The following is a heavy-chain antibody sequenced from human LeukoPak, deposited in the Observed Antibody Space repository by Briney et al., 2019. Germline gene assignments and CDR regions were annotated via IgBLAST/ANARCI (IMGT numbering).Heavy chain of an antibody. CDR3: ARVRYSSSWYGVWYYYYYMDV. CDR2: IYYSGST. CDR1: GGSISSSSYY. Sequence: SETLSLTCTVSGGSISSSSYYWGWIRQPPGKGLEWIGSIYYSGSTYYNPSLKSRVTISVDTSKNQFSLKLSSVTAADTAVYYCARVRYSSSWYGVWYYYYYMDVWGKGTTVTVSS. V-gene: IGHV4-39*07. J-gene: IGHJ6*03. D-gene: IGHD6-13*01.